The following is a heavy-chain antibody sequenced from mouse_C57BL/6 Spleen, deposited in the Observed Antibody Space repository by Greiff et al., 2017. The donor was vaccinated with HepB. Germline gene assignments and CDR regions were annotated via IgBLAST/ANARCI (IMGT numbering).Heavy chain of an antibody. V-gene: IGHV14-4*01. CDR2: IDPENGDT. CDR1: GFNINADY. J-gene: IGHJ3*01. Sequence: VQLQPSGAELVRPGASVKLSCTASGFNINADYMHWVKQRPEPGLEWIGWIDPENGDTAYASKFQGKATITADTSSNTAYLQLSSLTSEDTAFYYCTTSDYDKGAWFAYWGQGTLVTVSA. CDR3: TTSDYDKGAWFAY. D-gene: IGHD2-4*01.